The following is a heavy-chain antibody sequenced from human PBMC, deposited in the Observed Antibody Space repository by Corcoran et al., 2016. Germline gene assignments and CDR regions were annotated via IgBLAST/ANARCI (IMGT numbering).Heavy chain of an antibody. Sequence: EVQLVQSGAEVKKPGESLKISCKGSGYSFTSYWIGWVRQMPGKGLEWMGIIYPGDSDTRYSPSFQGQVTISADKSISTAYLHWSSLKASDTAMYYCARLYYYDSSGYYGGGYFDLWGRGTLVTVSS. V-gene: IGHV5-51*01. CDR3: ARLYYYDSSGYYGGGYFDL. CDR2: IYPGDSDT. J-gene: IGHJ2*01. CDR1: GYSFTSYW. D-gene: IGHD3-22*01.